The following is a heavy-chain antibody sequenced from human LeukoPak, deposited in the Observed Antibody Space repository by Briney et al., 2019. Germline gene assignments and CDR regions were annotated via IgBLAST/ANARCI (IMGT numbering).Heavy chain of an antibody. J-gene: IGHJ3*02. CDR3: AKCARVTLFCSDAFDM. Sequence: KPGRSLRLSCAASGFTFSSYSMNWVRQAPGKGLEWVSVVGGGGGNTFYADSVKGRFTISRDNSKNTLYLQMDSLRAEDTAVYYCAKCARVTLFCSDAFDMWGQGTMVTVSS. CDR1: GFTFSSYS. V-gene: IGHV3-23*01. D-gene: IGHD3-9*01. CDR2: VGGGGGNT.